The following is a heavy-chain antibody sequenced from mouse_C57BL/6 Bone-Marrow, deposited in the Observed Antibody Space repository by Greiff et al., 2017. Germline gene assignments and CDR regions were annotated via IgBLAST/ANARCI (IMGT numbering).Heavy chain of an antibody. CDR2: ICPGSGST. D-gene: IGHD1-1*01. J-gene: IGHJ2*01. CDR3: ARVFTVVVDY. Sequence: VLLLQPGAELVKPGASVKLSCAASGSTFTSYWITWVKQRPGQGLEWIGAICPGSGSTNYPEKFKSKVTLSVDTASSTAYMQLSSLTSEDSAVYYCARVFTVVVDYWGQGTTLTGSA. CDR1: GSTFTSYW. V-gene: IGHV1-55*01.